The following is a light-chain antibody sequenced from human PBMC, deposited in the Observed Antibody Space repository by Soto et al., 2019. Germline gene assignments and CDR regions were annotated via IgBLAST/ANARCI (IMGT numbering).Light chain of an antibody. CDR2: GAS. Sequence: ETVMTQSPATLSVSPGERATLSCRASQSVSSNLAWYQHKPGQAPRLLIYGASTRATGIPARFSGSGSGTDFTPTIISLQSEDFAGYYCQHYNNWPTFGQGTRLEIK. J-gene: IGKJ5*01. CDR3: QHYNNWPT. CDR1: QSVSSN. V-gene: IGKV3-15*01.